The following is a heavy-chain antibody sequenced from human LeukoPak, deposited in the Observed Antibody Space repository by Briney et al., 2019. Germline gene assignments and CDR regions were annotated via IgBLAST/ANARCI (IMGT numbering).Heavy chain of an antibody. V-gene: IGHV4-4*02. J-gene: IGHJ4*02. D-gene: IGHD3-10*01. CDR2: IYRDGST. CDR1: GGSISTNNW. Sequence: PSETLSLTCAVSGGSISTNNWWSWVRQPPGKGLEWIGEIYRDGSTNYNPSLKSRSVISIDKPDNQFSLKLSSVTAADTAVYYCARGLGTYYYGSGSYYFDYWGQGALVTVSS. CDR3: ARGLGTYYYGSGSYYFDY.